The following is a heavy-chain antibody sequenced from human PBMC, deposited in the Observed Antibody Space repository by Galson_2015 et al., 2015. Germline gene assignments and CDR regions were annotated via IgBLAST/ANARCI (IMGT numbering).Heavy chain of an antibody. D-gene: IGHD2-15*01. Sequence: TLSLTCAVSGGSITSGGYYWSWIRQHPGKGLDWIGYISYSGSTYYNPSLKSRVSISIDASKNQFSLKLSSVTAADTAVYSCARGAGYCSGDSCFGRHNYYGMDVWGQGTTVTVSS. V-gene: IGHV4-31*11. J-gene: IGHJ6*02. CDR1: GGSITSGGYY. CDR2: ISYSGST. CDR3: ARGAGYCSGDSCFGRHNYYGMDV.